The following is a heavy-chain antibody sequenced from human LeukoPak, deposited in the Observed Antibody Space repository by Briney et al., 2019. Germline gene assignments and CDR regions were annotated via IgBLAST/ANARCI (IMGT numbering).Heavy chain of an antibody. CDR1: GFDFTSYG. CDR2: ISAYNGNT. CDR3: AREPKSLGDLFFIDY. V-gene: IGHV1-18*01. D-gene: IGHD3-16*01. J-gene: IGHJ4*02. Sequence: ASVKVSCEASGFDFTSYGISWVRQAPGQGLEWMGWISAYNGNTHYAQKLQGRVTMTTDTSASTAYMELRSLTSDDTAVYYCAREPKSLGDLFFIDYWGQGTLVTVSS.